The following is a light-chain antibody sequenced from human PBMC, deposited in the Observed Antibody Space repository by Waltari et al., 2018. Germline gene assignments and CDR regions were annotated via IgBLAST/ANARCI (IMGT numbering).Light chain of an antibody. Sequence: QSALTQPASVSGSPGQSITISCTGTSSDVGAYNYVSWEQQHPSKAPKLMLYDVSNRPPGVSNRFSGSKSGNTASLTISGLQAEDEADYYCSSYTSSITYVFGTGTEVTVL. CDR3: SSYTSSITYV. CDR2: DVS. CDR1: SSDVGAYNY. J-gene: IGLJ1*01. V-gene: IGLV2-14*03.